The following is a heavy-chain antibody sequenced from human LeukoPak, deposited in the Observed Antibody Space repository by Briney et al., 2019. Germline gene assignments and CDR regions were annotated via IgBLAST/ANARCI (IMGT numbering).Heavy chain of an antibody. J-gene: IGHJ2*01. CDR3: SRTSDIAWYFDL. Sequence: GGSLRLSCAASGFTFSGSAMHRVRQASGRGLEWVARVRSKDNGYAASYAASVKGRFTVSRDDSKNTAYLQMDSLKSEDTAVYFCSRTSDIAWYFDLWGRGTLVTVSS. V-gene: IGHV3-73*01. CDR1: GFTFSGSA. D-gene: IGHD5-12*01. CDR2: VRSKDNGYAA.